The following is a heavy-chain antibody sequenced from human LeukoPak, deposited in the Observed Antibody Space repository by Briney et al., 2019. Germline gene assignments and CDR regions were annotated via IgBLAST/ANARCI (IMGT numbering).Heavy chain of an antibody. D-gene: IGHD2-15*01. CDR1: GGSISSSSYY. CDR2: IYYSGST. Sequence: SETLSLTCTVSGGSISSSSYYWGWIRQPPGKGLEWIGSIYYSGSTNYNPSLKSRVTISVDTSKNQFSLKLSSVTAADTAVYYCARHINCSGGSCYSDFDYWGQGTLVTVSS. CDR3: ARHINCSGGSCYSDFDY. J-gene: IGHJ4*02. V-gene: IGHV4-39*01.